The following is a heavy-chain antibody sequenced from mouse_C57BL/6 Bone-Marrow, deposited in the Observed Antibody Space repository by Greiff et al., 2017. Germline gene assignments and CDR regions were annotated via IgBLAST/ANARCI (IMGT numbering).Heavy chain of an antibody. D-gene: IGHD2-3*01. Sequence: EVMLVESGGGLVKPGGSLTLSCAASGFTFSSYAMSWVRQTPEKRLEWVATISDGGSYTYYPDTVKGRFTISRDNAKNNLYLQMSHLKSEDTAMYYCARDREDGYYIPSYAMDYWGQGTSVTVSS. CDR3: ARDREDGYYIPSYAMDY. V-gene: IGHV5-4*01. CDR2: ISDGGSYT. J-gene: IGHJ4*01. CDR1: GFTFSSYA.